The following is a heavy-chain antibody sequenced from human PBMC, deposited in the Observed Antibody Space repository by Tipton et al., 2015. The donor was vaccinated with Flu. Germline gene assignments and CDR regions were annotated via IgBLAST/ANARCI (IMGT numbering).Heavy chain of an antibody. Sequence: SLRLSCAASGFDFNIYSMNWVRQAPGKGLEWLSYISGGSGTIYYADSIRGRFTIFRDNARNSVYLQLNSLRAEDTAVYYCARVILYSDSHYMDVWGKGTTVTVSS. J-gene: IGHJ6*03. V-gene: IGHV3-48*04. CDR2: ISGGSGTI. CDR1: GFDFNIYS. D-gene: IGHD3-22*01. CDR3: ARVILYSDSHYMDV.